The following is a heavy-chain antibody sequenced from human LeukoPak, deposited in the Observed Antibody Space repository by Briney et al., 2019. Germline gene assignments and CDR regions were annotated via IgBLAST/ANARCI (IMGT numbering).Heavy chain of an antibody. CDR3: ASEPPPTPPYYYYYYMEV. CDR1: GGSFSGYC. Sequence: SETLSLTCAVYGGSFSGYCWSVIRQPPGERLEWSGEINHSGSTNYNPSLKSRVTISIDTSQNQFSLKLSSVTAANTAVYYWASEPPPTPPYYYYYYMEVWGKGTTVTVSS. J-gene: IGHJ6*03. V-gene: IGHV4-34*01. D-gene: IGHD1-14*01. CDR2: INHSGST.